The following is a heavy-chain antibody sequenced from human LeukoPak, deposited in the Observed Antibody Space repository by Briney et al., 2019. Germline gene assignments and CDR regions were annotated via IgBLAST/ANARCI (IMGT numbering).Heavy chain of an antibody. CDR3: ARDRSVGTDAFDI. Sequence: SVKVSCKASGGTFSSYAISWVRQAPGQGLEWMGGIIPIFGTANYAQKFQGRVTITTDESTSTAHMELSSLRSEDTAVYYCARDRSVGTDAFDIWGQGTMVTVSS. CDR1: GGTFSSYA. J-gene: IGHJ3*02. V-gene: IGHV1-69*05. CDR2: IIPIFGTA. D-gene: IGHD2-15*01.